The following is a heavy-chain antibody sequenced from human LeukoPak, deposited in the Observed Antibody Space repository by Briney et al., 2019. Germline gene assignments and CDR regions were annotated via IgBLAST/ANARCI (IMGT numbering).Heavy chain of an antibody. J-gene: IGHJ4*02. Sequence: SETLSLTCTVSGGSISSDFYWGWIRQPPGRGLEWIGSLYHSGSTYYNPSLKSRVTISVDTSKNQFTLKLSSVTAADTAVYFCARVKSDSSPYQAFDYWGQGTLVTVSS. CDR2: LYHSGST. CDR3: ARVKSDSSPYQAFDY. V-gene: IGHV4-38-2*02. D-gene: IGHD3-22*01. CDR1: GGSISSDFY.